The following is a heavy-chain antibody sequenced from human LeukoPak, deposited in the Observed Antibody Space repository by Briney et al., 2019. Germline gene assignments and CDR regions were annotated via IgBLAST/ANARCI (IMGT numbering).Heavy chain of an antibody. CDR2: MNPNSGNT. CDR3: ARDSSSLNDY. CDR1: GYTFTSYG. J-gene: IGHJ4*02. Sequence: ASVKVSCKASGYTFTSYGISWVRQAPGQGLEWMGWMNPNSGNTGYAQKFQGRVTMTRNTSISTAYMELSSLRSEDTAVYYCARDSSSLNDYWGQGTLVTVSS. V-gene: IGHV1-8*02. D-gene: IGHD6-13*01.